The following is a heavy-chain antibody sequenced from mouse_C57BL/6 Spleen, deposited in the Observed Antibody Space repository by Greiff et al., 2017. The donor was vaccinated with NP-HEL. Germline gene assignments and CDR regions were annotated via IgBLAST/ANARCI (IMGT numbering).Heavy chain of an antibody. Sequence: QVQLKESGAELVKPGASVKISCKASGYAFSSYWMNWVKQRPGKGLEWIGQIYPGDGDTNYNGKFKGKATLTADKSSSIASMQLSSLTSEDSAVYFCARRGSSVPYFDVWGTGTTVTVSS. D-gene: IGHD1-1*01. J-gene: IGHJ1*03. CDR2: IYPGDGDT. V-gene: IGHV1-80*01. CDR1: GYAFSSYW. CDR3: ARRGSSVPYFDV.